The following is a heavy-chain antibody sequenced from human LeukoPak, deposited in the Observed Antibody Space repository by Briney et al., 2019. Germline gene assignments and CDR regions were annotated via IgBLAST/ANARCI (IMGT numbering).Heavy chain of an antibody. V-gene: IGHV4-4*02. J-gene: IGHJ4*02. CDR3: ASALWFGELLGY. CDR2: IYHSGSA. Sequence: SGTLSLTCAVSGGFIGSSNWWSWVRQPPGQGLEWIGEIYHSGSANYNPSLKSRVTISVDKSKNQFSLKLSSVTAADTAVYYCASALWFGELLGYWGQGTLVTVSS. CDR1: GGFIGSSNW. D-gene: IGHD3-10*01.